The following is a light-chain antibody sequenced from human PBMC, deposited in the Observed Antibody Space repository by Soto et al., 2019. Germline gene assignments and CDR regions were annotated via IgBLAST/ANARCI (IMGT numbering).Light chain of an antibody. CDR2: SAS. V-gene: IGKV3-11*01. Sequence: EIVMTQSPATLSVSPGERATLSCRASQSVSSNLAWYQQKPGQAPRLLIYSASSRATGIPDRFSGSGSGTDFTLTISSLEPEDFAVYYCQQRSNWPPTFGQGTRLEI. CDR3: QQRSNWPPT. J-gene: IGKJ5*01. CDR1: QSVSSN.